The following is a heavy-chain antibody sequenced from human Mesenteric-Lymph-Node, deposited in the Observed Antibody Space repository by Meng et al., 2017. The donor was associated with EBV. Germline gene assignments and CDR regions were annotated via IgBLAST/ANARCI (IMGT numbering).Heavy chain of an antibody. J-gene: IGHJ4*02. Sequence: QGQRQGSGPGQLKSSQTLSLTCAVSGGSISSGSYYWSWIRQSAGKGLEWIGYINYSGSTYYNPSLKSRITISRDTSENQFSLKLSSVTAADTAVYVCAREVRSWSFDIWGQGTLVTVSS. CDR2: INYSGST. CDR1: GGSISSGSYY. V-gene: IGHV4-30-4*01. D-gene: IGHD6-13*01. CDR3: AREVRSWSFDI.